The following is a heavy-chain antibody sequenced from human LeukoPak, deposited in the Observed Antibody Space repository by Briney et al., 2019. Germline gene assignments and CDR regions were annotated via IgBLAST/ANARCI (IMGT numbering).Heavy chain of an antibody. CDR3: ARVGGQSNSHYYYYMDV. J-gene: IGHJ6*03. CDR2: IYYSGST. V-gene: IGHV4-30-4*08. D-gene: IGHD1-26*01. Sequence: SETLSLTCTVSGGSFSSGAYYWSWIRQPPGNGLEWIVHIYYSGSTYYNPSLKSRVTISVDTSKNQFSLKLSSVTAADTAVYHCARVGGQSNSHYYYYMDVWGKGTTVTVSS. CDR1: GGSFSSGAYY.